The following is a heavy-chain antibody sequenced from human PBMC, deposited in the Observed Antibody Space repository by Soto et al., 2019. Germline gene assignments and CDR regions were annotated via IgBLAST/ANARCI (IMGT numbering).Heavy chain of an antibody. D-gene: IGHD6-19*01. CDR2: ISAYNGNT. CDR3: ARHVNLPLAGTGFDS. CDR1: GYTFTSYG. V-gene: IGHV1-18*01. Sequence: GASVKVSCTASGYTFTSYGISWVRQAPGQGLEWMGWISAYNGNTNYAQKLQGRVTMTTDTSQEQFSLKLSSVTATDTAVYYCARHVNLPLAGTGFDSWGRGTLVTVSS. J-gene: IGHJ4*02.